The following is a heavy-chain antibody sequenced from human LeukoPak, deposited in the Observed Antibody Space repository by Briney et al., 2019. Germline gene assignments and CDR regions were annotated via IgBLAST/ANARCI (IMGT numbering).Heavy chain of an antibody. Sequence: GGSLRLSCAASGFTFSSYWMSWVRQAPGKGVEWVANIKEDGSEKYYVDSVKGRFTISRDNAKNSLYLQMNSLRAEDTAMYYCARGGSRYDYWGQGTLVTVSS. J-gene: IGHJ4*02. V-gene: IGHV3-7*01. CDR2: IKEDGSEK. CDR1: GFTFSSYW. CDR3: ARGGSRYDY. D-gene: IGHD5-18*01.